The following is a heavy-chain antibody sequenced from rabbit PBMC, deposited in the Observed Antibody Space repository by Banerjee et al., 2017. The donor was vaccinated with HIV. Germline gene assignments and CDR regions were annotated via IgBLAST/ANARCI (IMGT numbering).Heavy chain of an antibody. Sequence: QSLEESGGDLVKPGASLTLTCKASGFSYSGGYDMCWVRQAPGKGLEWIACIYTGHGGTYYASWARGRFTISKTSSTTVTLQMTSLTAADTATYFCARAPSSSGWAFNLWGQGTLVTVS. J-gene: IGHJ4*01. CDR2: IYTGHGGT. D-gene: IGHD4-1*01. V-gene: IGHV1S40*01. CDR3: ARAPSSSGWAFNL. CDR1: GFSYSGGYD.